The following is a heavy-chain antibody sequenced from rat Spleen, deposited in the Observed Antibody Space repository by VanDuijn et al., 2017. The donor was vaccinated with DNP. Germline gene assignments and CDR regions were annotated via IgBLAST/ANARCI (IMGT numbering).Heavy chain of an antibody. CDR1: GFTFSDYY. V-gene: IGHV5-22*01. J-gene: IGHJ2*01. CDR2: ISYDGGRT. D-gene: IGHD1-4*01. Sequence: EVQLVASGGGFVQPGGSLKLSCAASGFTFSDYYMAWVRQAPTKGLEWVAYISYDGGRTYNGDSVKGRFTISRDNAKNTLYLQMNSLRSEDTATYYCARHVLPLRVWDYWGQGVMVTVSS. CDR3: ARHVLPLRVWDY.